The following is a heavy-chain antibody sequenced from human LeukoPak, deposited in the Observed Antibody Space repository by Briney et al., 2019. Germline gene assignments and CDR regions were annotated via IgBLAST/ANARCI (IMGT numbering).Heavy chain of an antibody. D-gene: IGHD3-10*01. Sequence: GASVKVSCKXSGYTFTGYYMHWVRQSPGQGLEWMGWINPNSGGTNYAQKFQGRVTMTRDTSISTAYMELSRLRSDDTAVYYCARALGTMVRGVISLFDYWGQGTLVTVSS. CDR3: ARALGTMVRGVISLFDY. CDR2: INPNSGGT. V-gene: IGHV1-2*02. CDR1: GYTFTGYY. J-gene: IGHJ4*02.